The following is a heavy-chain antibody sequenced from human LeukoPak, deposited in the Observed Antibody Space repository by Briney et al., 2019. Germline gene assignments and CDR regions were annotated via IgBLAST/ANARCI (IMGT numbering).Heavy chain of an antibody. Sequence: GSLRHSCSASGFTFSSYSMNWVRQPPGKGLEWIGEINHSGSTNYNPSLKSRVTISVDTSKNQFSLKLSSVTAADTAVYYCARARVRTTVTTSFDYWGQGTLVTVSS. CDR2: INHSGST. CDR1: GFTFSSYS. J-gene: IGHJ4*02. D-gene: IGHD4-17*01. V-gene: IGHV4-34*01. CDR3: ARARVRTTVTTSFDY.